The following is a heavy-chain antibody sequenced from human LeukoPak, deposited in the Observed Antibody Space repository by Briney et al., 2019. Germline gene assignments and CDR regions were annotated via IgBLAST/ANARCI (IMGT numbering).Heavy chain of an antibody. CDR3: ARDGRNYYDSSGYPYAEYFQH. CDR1: GVSVSSNSAA. V-gene: IGHV6-1*01. D-gene: IGHD3-22*01. J-gene: IGHJ1*01. CDR2: TYYRSKWYN. Sequence: SQTLSLTCAISGVSVSSNSAAWNWIRQSPSRGLEWLGRTYYRSKWYNDYAVSVKSRITINPDTSKNQFSLQLNSVTPEDTAVYYCARDGRNYYDSSGYPYAEYFQHWGQGTLVTVSS.